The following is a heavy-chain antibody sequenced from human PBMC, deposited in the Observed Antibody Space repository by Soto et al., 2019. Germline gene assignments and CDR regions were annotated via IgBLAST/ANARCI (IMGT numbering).Heavy chain of an antibody. CDR2: IRKDGGEK. V-gene: IGHV3-7*03. D-gene: IGHD6-19*01. CDR1: GFSISSYW. J-gene: IGHJ4*02. CDR3: AAGSGWLIDY. Sequence: EVQLVESGGGLVQPGESQRLSCAASGFSISSYWMNWVRQAPGKGLEWVAIIRKDGGEKYYVDSVEGRFTISRDNAKNSLYLQMNSPRGEDTAVYYCAAGSGWLIDYWGRGTLVTVSS.